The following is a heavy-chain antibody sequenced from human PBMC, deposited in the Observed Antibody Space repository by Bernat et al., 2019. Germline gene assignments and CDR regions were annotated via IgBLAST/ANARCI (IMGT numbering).Heavy chain of an antibody. J-gene: IGHJ3*02. V-gene: IGHV3-15*01. Sequence: EVQLVESGGGLVKPGGSLRLSCAASGFIFNNAWMSWVRQAPGRELEWVGRIKSKTDGGTTDYAAPVKGRFTISRDDSKNTLYLQMNSLKTKDTAVYYCTTDRSPIRLDAFDIWGQGTMVTVFS. D-gene: IGHD2-21*01. CDR2: IKSKTDGGTT. CDR1: GFIFNNAW. CDR3: TTDRSPIRLDAFDI.